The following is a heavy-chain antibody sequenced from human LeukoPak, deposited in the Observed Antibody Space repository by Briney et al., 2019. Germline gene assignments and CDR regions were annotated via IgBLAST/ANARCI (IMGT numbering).Heavy chain of an antibody. CDR3: AREGYSYGLRAGFDY. D-gene: IGHD5-18*01. J-gene: IGHJ4*02. CDR2: IYYSGST. Sequence: SETLSLTCTVSGGSISSYYWSWIRQPPGKGLEWIGYIYYSGSTNYNLSLKSRVTISVDTSKNQFSLKLSSVTAADTAVYYCAREGYSYGLRAGFDYWGQGTLVTVSS. CDR1: GGSISSYY. V-gene: IGHV4-59*01.